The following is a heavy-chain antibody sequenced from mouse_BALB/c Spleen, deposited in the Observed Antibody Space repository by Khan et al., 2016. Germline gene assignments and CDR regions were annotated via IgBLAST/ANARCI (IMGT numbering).Heavy chain of an antibody. D-gene: IGHD2-1*01. CDR1: GFTFSDYY. V-gene: IGHV5-4*02. Sequence: EVELVESGGGLVKPGGSLKLSCAASGFTFSDYYMYWVRQTPEKRLEWVATISDGGSYTYYPDSVQGRFTISRDNAKNNLYLQMSSLKSEDTAMYYCARTYGNYGYFDVWGAGTTVTVSS. CDR3: ARTYGNYGYFDV. CDR2: ISDGGSYT. J-gene: IGHJ1*01.